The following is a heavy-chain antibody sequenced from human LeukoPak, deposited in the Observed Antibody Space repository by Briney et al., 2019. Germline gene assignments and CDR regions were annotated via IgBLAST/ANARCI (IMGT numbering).Heavy chain of an antibody. Sequence: GGSLRLSCAASGFTFSSYGMHWVRQAPGKGLEWVANIKKDGIEKYYVESVKGRFTISRDNAKSSLYLQMNSLRAEDTAVYYCARGRYSSRSGGYYFDIWGQGTLVTVSS. J-gene: IGHJ4*02. CDR3: ARGRYSSRSGGYYFDI. V-gene: IGHV3-7*01. CDR1: GFTFSSYG. D-gene: IGHD2-2*01. CDR2: IKKDGIEK.